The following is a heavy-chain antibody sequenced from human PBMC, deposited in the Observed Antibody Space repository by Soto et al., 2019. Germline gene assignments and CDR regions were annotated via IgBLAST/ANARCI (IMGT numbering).Heavy chain of an antibody. D-gene: IGHD2-8*01. CDR1: GFTFTSSA. V-gene: IGHV1-58*01. CDR3: AAVAGDIVLMVYAVGMDV. J-gene: IGHJ6*02. CDR2: IVVGSGNT. Sequence: SVKVSCKASGFTFTSSAVQWVRQARGQRLEWIGWIVVGSGNTNYAQKFQERVTITRDVSTSTAYMELSSLRSEDTAVYYCAAVAGDIVLMVYAVGMDVWGQGTTVTVSS.